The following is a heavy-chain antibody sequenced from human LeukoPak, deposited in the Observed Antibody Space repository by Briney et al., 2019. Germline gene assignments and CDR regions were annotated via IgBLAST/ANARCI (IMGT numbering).Heavy chain of an antibody. CDR3: ARDGERFLEWLSIASEWFDP. CDR1: GFTFSSYA. J-gene: IGHJ5*02. V-gene: IGHV3-30-3*01. Sequence: PGGSLRLSCAASGFTFSSYAMHWVRQAPGKGLEWVAVISYDGSNKYYADSVKGRFTISRDNSKNTLYLQMNSLRAEDTAVYYCARDGERFLEWLSIASEWFDPWGQGTLVTVSS. CDR2: ISYDGSNK. D-gene: IGHD3-3*01.